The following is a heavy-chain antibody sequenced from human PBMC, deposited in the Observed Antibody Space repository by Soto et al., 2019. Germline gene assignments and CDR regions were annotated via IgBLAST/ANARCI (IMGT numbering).Heavy chain of an antibody. CDR1: GFTFSSYS. CDR2: ISSSSSYI. V-gene: IGHV3-21*01. D-gene: IGHD3-22*01. Sequence: PGGSLRLSCAASGFTFSSYSMNWVRQAPGKGLEWVSSISSSSSYIYYADSVKGRFTISRDNAKNSLYLQMNSLRAEDTAVYYCARDHTLYYYDSSGYDYWGQGTLVTVSS. J-gene: IGHJ4*02. CDR3: ARDHTLYYYDSSGYDY.